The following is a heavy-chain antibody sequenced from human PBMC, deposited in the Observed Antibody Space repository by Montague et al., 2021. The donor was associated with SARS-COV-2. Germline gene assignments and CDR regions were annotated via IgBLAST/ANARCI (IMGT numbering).Heavy chain of an antibody. Sequence: SETLSLTCTVSGGSISSSSYYWGWIRQPPGKGLEWIGSIYYSGSTYYNPSLKSRVTISVDTSKNQFSLKLSSVTAADTAVYYCARLYYYDSSGYYPEFDYRGQGTLVTVSS. CDR2: IYYSGST. D-gene: IGHD3-22*01. CDR3: ARLYYYDSSGYYPEFDY. CDR1: GGSISSSSYY. J-gene: IGHJ4*02. V-gene: IGHV4-39*01.